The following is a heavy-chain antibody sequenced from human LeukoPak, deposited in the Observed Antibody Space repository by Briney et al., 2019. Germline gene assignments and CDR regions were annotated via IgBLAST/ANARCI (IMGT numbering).Heavy chain of an antibody. CDR3: AATTGTTPFDY. V-gene: IGHV1-58*01. J-gene: IGHJ4*02. Sequence: SVKVSCKASGFTFTTSTVQWVRQARGQRLEWIGWIVVGSGNTNYAQKFQERVTITRDMSTRTAYMELSSLRSEDTAFYYCAATTGTTPFDYWGQGTLVTVSS. CDR1: GFTFTTST. CDR2: IVVGSGNT. D-gene: IGHD1-1*01.